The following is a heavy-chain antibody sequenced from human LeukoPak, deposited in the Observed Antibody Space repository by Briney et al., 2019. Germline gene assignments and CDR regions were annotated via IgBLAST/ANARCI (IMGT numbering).Heavy chain of an antibody. CDR1: GYTFTGYY. CDR2: INPNSGGT. CDR3: ARGRITMVRELGY. J-gene: IGHJ4*02. V-gene: IGHV1-2*02. Sequence: VASVKVSCKASGYTFTGYYMHWVRQAPGQGLEWMGWINPNSGGTNYAQKFQGRVTMTRNMSISTAYMELSRLRSDDTAVYYCARGRITMVRELGYWGQGTLVTVSS. D-gene: IGHD3-10*01.